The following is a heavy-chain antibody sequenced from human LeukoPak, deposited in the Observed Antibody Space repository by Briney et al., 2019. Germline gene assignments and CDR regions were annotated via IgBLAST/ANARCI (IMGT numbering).Heavy chain of an antibody. CDR2: IYDTGST. D-gene: IGHD3-10*01. CDR3: ARDSYGSGSSTIDY. V-gene: IGHV4-4*07. CDR1: GGSINGYY. Sequence: SETLSLTCTVSGGSINGYYWTWIRQSAGKGLEWIGRIYDTGSTTYNPSLESRVTMSLDTSKSQFSLRLSSVTAADTAVYYRARDSYGSGSSTIDYWGQGTQVTVSS. J-gene: IGHJ4*02.